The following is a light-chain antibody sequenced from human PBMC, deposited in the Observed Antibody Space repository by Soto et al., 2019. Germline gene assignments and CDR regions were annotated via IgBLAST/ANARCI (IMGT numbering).Light chain of an antibody. J-gene: IGKJ1*01. CDR1: QSLLHSNGYNY. CDR2: LGY. CDR3: MQTLESRT. V-gene: IGKV2-28*01. Sequence: DIVMTQSPLSLPVTPGEPASISCRSSQSLLHSNGYNYFHWFLQKPGQSPQLLIYLGYNRAPGVPDRFSGTGSGTDFTLKISRVEAEDVGVYYCMQTLESRTFGQGTKVDIK.